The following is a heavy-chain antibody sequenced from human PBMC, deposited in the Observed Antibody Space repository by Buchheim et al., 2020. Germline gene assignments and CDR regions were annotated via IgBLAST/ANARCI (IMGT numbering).Heavy chain of an antibody. D-gene: IGHD2-8*01. CDR3: ARGPSPNIVLSRLIVRGFYYYGMDV. V-gene: IGHV1-8*01. CDR1: GYTFTSYD. Sequence: QVQLVQSGAEVKKPGASVKVSCKASGYTFTSYDINWVRQATGQGLEWMGWMNPNSGTTGYAQNFQGKVAMTRNTSISTAYMELSSLRSEDTAVYYCARGPSPNIVLSRLIVRGFYYYGMDVWGQGTT. J-gene: IGHJ6*02. CDR2: MNPNSGTT.